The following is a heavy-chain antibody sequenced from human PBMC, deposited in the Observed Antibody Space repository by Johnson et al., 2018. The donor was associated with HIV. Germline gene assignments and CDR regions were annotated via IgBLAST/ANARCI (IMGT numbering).Heavy chain of an antibody. Sequence: VQLVESGGGVVRPGGSLRLSCAASGFTFDDYGMSWVRQAPGKGLEWVSGINWNSGSIGYADSVKGRFTISRDNAKNSLYLQMNSLRPEESGVYYCARDLHDYIGGCNRYYRVVFDVWGQGTMVIVSS. V-gene: IGHV3-20*04. CDR2: INWNSGSI. CDR1: GFTFDDYG. CDR3: ARDLHDYIGGCNRYYRVVFDV. D-gene: IGHD3-16*02. J-gene: IGHJ3*01.